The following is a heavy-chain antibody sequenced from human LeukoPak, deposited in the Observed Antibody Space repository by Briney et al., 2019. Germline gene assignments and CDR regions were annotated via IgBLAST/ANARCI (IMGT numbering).Heavy chain of an antibody. V-gene: IGHV3-74*01. CDR3: ARGNSIAAAGIY. D-gene: IGHD6-13*01. CDR2: INTDGSST. CDR1: GFTFSSYW. Sequence: GGSLRLSCAASGFTFSSYWMNWVRQAPGNGLVWVSRINTDGSSTNYADSVKGRFTISRDNAKNTLYLQMNSLRAEDTAVYYCARGNSIAAAGIYWGQGTLVTVSS. J-gene: IGHJ4*02.